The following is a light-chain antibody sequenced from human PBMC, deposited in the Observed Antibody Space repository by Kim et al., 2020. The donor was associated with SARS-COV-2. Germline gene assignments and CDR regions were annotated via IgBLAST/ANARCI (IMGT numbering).Light chain of an antibody. CDR1: SSDVGGYNY. CDR2: DVS. V-gene: IGLV2-14*04. J-gene: IGLJ1*01. Sequence: GQSSTISCTGTSSDVGGYNYVSWYQQHPGTAPKLMIYDVSKRPSGVSNRFSGSKSGNTASLTISGLQAEDEADYYCSSYTSSSTYVFETGTKVTVL. CDR3: SSYTSSSTYV.